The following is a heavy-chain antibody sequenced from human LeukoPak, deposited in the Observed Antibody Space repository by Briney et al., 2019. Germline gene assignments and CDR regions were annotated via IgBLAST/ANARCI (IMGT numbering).Heavy chain of an antibody. CDR2: IYYSGST. D-gene: IGHD2-15*01. CDR3: ARKVVFDL. J-gene: IGHJ2*01. V-gene: IGHV4-39*01. CDR1: GGSISSSSYY. Sequence: PSETLSLTCTVSGGSISSSSYYWGWIRQPPGKGLGWIGSIYYSGSTYYNPSLKSRVTISVDTSKNQFSLKLSSVTAADTAVYYCARKVVFDLWGRGTLVTVSS.